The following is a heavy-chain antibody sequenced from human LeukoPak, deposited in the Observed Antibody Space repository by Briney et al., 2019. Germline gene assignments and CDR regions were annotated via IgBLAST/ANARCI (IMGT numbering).Heavy chain of an antibody. CDR3: ARAGNTRFDY. CDR1: GFTFSSSA. V-gene: IGHV3-23*01. CDR2: ISGSDGST. J-gene: IGHJ4*02. Sequence: PGGSLRLSCAASGFTFSSSAMSWVRQAPGKGLEWVSSISGSDGSTYYADSVKGRFTISRDNSKNTLYLQMNSLRAEDTAVYYCARAGNTRFDYWGQGTLVTVSS. D-gene: IGHD2/OR15-2a*01.